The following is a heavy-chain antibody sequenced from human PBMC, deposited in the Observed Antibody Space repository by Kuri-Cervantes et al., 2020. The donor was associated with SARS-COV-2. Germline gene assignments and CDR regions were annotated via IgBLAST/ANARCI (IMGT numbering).Heavy chain of an antibody. CDR3: ARSCRYDILTGPLGGNWFDP. J-gene: IGHJ5*02. CDR1: GYSLNTTGMC. D-gene: IGHD3-9*01. CDR2: IDWDDDK. V-gene: IGHV2-70*11. Sequence: EPTQMTSTPTVTTTSTCSGYSLNTTGMCVSWIRQPPGKALEWLARIDWDDDKYYSTSLKTRLTISKDTSKNQVVLTMTNMDPVDTATYYCARSCRYDILTGPLGGNWFDPWGQGTLVTVSS.